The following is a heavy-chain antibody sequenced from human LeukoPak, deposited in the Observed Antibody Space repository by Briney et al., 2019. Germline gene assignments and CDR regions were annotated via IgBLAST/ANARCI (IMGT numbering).Heavy chain of an antibody. CDR3: ARTMIVAVYYFDY. Sequence: GGSLRLSCAASGFTFSSYSMNWVRQAPGKGLEWVSSISSSSSYIYYADSVKGRFTISRDNAKNSLYLQMNSLRAEDTAVYYCARTMIVAVYYFDYWGQGTLVTVSS. J-gene: IGHJ4*02. V-gene: IGHV3-21*01. CDR2: ISSSSSYI. D-gene: IGHD3-22*01. CDR1: GFTFSSYS.